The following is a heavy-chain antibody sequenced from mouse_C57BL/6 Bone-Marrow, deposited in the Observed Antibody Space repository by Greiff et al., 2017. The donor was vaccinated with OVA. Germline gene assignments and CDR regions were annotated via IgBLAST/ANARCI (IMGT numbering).Heavy chain of an antibody. J-gene: IGHJ4*01. Sequence: EVQRVESGGGLVQPGGSMKLSCAASGFTFSDAWMDWVRQSPEKGLEWVAEIRNKANNHATYYAESVKGRFTISRDDSKSSVYLQMNSLRAEDTGIYYCTSVTQAFYAMDYWGQGTSVTVSS. CDR1: GFTFSDAW. CDR3: TSVTQAFYAMDY. D-gene: IGHD3-2*02. V-gene: IGHV6-6*01. CDR2: IRNKANNHAT.